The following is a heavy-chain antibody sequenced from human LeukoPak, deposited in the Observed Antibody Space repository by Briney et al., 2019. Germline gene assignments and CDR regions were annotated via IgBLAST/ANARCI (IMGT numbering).Heavy chain of an antibody. V-gene: IGHV3-72*01. J-gene: IGHJ4*02. CDR2: SRDKVNSYTT. D-gene: IGHD4-11*01. Sequence: GGSLRLSCAVSGFTFSDHYMDWVRQAPGKGLEWVGRSRDKVNSYTTEYAVSVKGRFTISRGDSENSLYLQMNSLKTEDTAMYFCARVRGDYNFDYWGQGTLVTVSS. CDR1: GFTFSDHY. CDR3: ARVRGDYNFDY.